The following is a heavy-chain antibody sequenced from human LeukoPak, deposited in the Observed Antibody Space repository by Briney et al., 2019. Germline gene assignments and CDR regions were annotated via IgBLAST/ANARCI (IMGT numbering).Heavy chain of an antibody. Sequence: PSETLSLTCTVSGGSISSGGYYWSWIRQHPGKGLEWIGYIYYSGSTYYNPSLKSRVTISVDTSKNQFSLKLSSVTAADTAVYYCARDPFGDAFDIWGQGTMVTVSS. CDR3: ARDPFGDAFDI. D-gene: IGHD3-10*01. CDR2: IYYSGST. CDR1: GGSISSGGYY. V-gene: IGHV4-31*03. J-gene: IGHJ3*02.